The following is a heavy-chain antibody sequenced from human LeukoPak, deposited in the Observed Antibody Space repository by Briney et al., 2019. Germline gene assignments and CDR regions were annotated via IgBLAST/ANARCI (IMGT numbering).Heavy chain of an antibody. Sequence: ASGTLSCKASEYTFTGYYIHWVRQAPGQGLEWMGWINPNSGATEYAQKFQDRVTMTRDTSISTVYMELTRLRSDDTAVYYCARDLAFGEMVTNRGAFDIWGEGTMLTVS. J-gene: IGHJ3*02. CDR2: INPNSGAT. CDR3: ARDLAFGEMVTNRGAFDI. CDR1: EYTFTGYY. D-gene: IGHD5-24*01. V-gene: IGHV1-2*02.